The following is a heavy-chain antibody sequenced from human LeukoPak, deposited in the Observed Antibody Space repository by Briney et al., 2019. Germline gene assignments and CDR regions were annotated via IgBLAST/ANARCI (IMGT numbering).Heavy chain of an antibody. CDR3: AKSDGYNPSQYFQH. CDR1: GFTFSTYG. D-gene: IGHD5-24*01. Sequence: GGSLRLSCAASGFTFSTYGMHWVRQAPGKGLEWVAFIRYDGSNKYYADSVKGRFTISRDNSKNTLYLQMNSLRAEDTAVYYCAKSDGYNPSQYFQHWGQGTLVTVSS. CDR2: IRYDGSNK. V-gene: IGHV3-30*02. J-gene: IGHJ1*01.